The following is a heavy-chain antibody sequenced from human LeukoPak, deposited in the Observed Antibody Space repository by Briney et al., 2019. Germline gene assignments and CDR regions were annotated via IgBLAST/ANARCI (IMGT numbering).Heavy chain of an antibody. CDR2: TYFRSQFYN. Sequence: SQTLSLTCAISGDSVSSTNVGWNWIRQSPSSGLEWLGRTYFRSQFYNDYADSVKGRITITPDTSKNQFSLQLSSLTPDDTAVYYCARGTAFDIWGQGTMVTVSS. CDR1: GDSVSSTNVG. D-gene: IGHD1-14*01. V-gene: IGHV6-1*01. J-gene: IGHJ3*02. CDR3: ARGTAFDI.